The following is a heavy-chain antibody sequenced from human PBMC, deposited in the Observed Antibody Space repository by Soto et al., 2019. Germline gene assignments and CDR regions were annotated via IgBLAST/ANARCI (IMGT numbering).Heavy chain of an antibody. Sequence: VGSLRLSCAASGFTFSSYAMHWVRQAPGKGLEWVAVISYDGSNKYYADSVKGRFTISRDNSKNTLYLQMNSLRAEDTAVYYCARPPYDFWSGYSYLDYWGQGTLVTAPQ. J-gene: IGHJ4*02. CDR3: ARPPYDFWSGYSYLDY. CDR1: GFTFSSYA. CDR2: ISYDGSNK. D-gene: IGHD3-3*01. V-gene: IGHV3-30-3*01.